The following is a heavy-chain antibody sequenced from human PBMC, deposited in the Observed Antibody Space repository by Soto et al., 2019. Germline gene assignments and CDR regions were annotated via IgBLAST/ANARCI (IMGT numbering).Heavy chain of an antibody. D-gene: IGHD6-13*01. Sequence: PGWSLRLSCASSVFTFISYGMHWVRQAPGKGLEWVAVISYDGSNKYYADSVKGRFTISRDNSKNTLYLQMNSLRAEDTAVYYCAKDPRAAAGNDDYWGQGTLVTVSS. J-gene: IGHJ4*02. CDR1: VFTFISYG. V-gene: IGHV3-30*18. CDR2: ISYDGSNK. CDR3: AKDPRAAAGNDDY.